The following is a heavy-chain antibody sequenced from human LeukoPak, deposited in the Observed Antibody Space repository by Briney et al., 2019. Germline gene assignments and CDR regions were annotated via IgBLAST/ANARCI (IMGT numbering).Heavy chain of an antibody. CDR2: MNPNSGFT. V-gene: IGHV1-8*01. Sequence: GASVKVSCKASGYTFTNYDINWVRQATGQGLEWMGYMNPNSGFTTYAQKFQGRVTMTRDTSISTAYMELSSPRSDDTAVYYCARVPRELGAYWGQGTLVTVSS. CDR3: ARVPRELGAY. D-gene: IGHD3-16*01. J-gene: IGHJ4*02. CDR1: GYTFTNYD.